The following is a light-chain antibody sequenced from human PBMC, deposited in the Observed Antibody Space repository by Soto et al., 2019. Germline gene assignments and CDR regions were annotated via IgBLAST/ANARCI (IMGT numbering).Light chain of an antibody. Sequence: DIQMTQSPSILSASVGDRVTITCRASQSIRSWLAWYQQKPGKAPKLLIYDAYSLESGVPSRFSGRRSGTDFTLTINSLQPEDFATYSCQQSYNSPQTFGQGTKVDI. CDR3: QQSYNSPQT. J-gene: IGKJ1*01. CDR2: DAY. V-gene: IGKV1-5*01. CDR1: QSIRSW.